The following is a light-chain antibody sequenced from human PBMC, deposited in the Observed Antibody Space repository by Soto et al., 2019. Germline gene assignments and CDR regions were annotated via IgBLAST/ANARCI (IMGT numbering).Light chain of an antibody. CDR1: QSISSW. V-gene: IGKV1-5*03. J-gene: IGKJ4*01. Sequence: DIQMTQSPSTLSASVGDRDTITCRASQSISSWLAWYQQKPGKAPNLLIYKASSLESGVPSRFSGSGSGTEFTLTISSLQPEDFATYYCQQYNSYPLTFGGGTKVEIK. CDR2: KAS. CDR3: QQYNSYPLT.